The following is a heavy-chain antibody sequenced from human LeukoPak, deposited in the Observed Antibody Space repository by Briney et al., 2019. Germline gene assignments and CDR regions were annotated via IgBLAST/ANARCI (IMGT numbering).Heavy chain of an antibody. J-gene: IGHJ4*02. V-gene: IGHV3-23*05. Sequence: GGSLRLSCVASGFTFSDYAMNWVRQAPGKGLEWVSTFKTKYNQVYYAESVRGRFTISTDNSKNTLYLQMNSLRAEDTAVYYCARVILQYGSGWHPSGFDYWGQGTLVTVSS. CDR1: GFTFSDYA. CDR2: FKTKYNQV. D-gene: IGHD6-19*01. CDR3: ARVILQYGSGWHPSGFDY.